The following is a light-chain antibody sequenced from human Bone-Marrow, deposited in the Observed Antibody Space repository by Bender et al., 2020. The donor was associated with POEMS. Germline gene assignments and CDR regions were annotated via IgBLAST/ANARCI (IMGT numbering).Light chain of an antibody. CDR1: SSDVGGYKY. J-gene: IGLJ1*01. Sequence: QSALTQPPSVFGSPGQSVTISCTGTSSDVGGYKYVSWYQQHPGKAPKLIIYEVTQRPSGVPDRFSGSKSDNTASLTISGLQAEDEADYYCCSYAGSSTYVFGAGTKVTVL. CDR3: CSYAGSSTYV. V-gene: IGLV2-8*01. CDR2: EVT.